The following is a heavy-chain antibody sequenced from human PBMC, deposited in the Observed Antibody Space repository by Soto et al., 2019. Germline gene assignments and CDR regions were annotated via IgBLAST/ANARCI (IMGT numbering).Heavy chain of an antibody. CDR1: GGTFSSYA. CDR2: IIPIFGTA. V-gene: IGHV1-69*13. D-gene: IGHD2-21*01. J-gene: IGHJ6*04. CDR3: GREYCGGGSGYYYYWGRDV. Sequence: SVKVSCKASGGTFSSYAISWVRQAPGQGLEWMGGIIPIFGTANYAQKFQGRVTITADESTSTAYMELSSLRSEDTAVYYCGREYCGGGSGYYYYWGRDVWGKGTRVTFP.